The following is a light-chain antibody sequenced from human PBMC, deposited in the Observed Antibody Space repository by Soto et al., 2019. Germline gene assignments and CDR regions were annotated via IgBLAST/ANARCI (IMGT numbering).Light chain of an antibody. CDR2: DTS. V-gene: IGKV1D-16*01. CDR1: QRLNSW. Sequence: DIQMTQSPSSLSASVGDRVTITCRASQRLNSWLGWYQQKPGKAPKSLIYDTSTLESGVPSRFSGSGSGTDFTLTISSLQPEDFATYYCQQYNTYPPTFGGGTKVEIK. J-gene: IGKJ4*01. CDR3: QQYNTYPPT.